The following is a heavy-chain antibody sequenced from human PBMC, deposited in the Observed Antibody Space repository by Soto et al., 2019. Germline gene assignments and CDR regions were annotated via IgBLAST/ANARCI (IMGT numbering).Heavy chain of an antibody. J-gene: IGHJ4*02. D-gene: IGHD5-18*01. CDR3: ATRDTGRVY. Sequence: QVQLQESGPGLVKPSGTLSLTCAVSGVSIGSHDWWTWVRQPPGKRLEWIGESHQSGNTNYNSSLESRVTISLDKFKNHFSLQLSSVTVADTAVYYCATRDTGRVYWGQGTLVTVSS. CDR2: SHQSGNT. CDR1: GVSIGSHDW. V-gene: IGHV4-4*02.